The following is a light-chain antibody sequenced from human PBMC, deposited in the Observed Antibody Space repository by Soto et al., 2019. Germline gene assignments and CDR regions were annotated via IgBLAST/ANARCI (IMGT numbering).Light chain of an antibody. J-gene: IGKJ2*01. Sequence: DIQMTQSPSTLSASVGDRVTITCRASHSISTWLAWYQQKPGKAPNLLIYKASSLQSGVPSGFSGSGSGTEFTLTIASLQPDDFATYYCQQYHIYPYTFGQGTKLEIK. V-gene: IGKV1-5*03. CDR3: QQYHIYPYT. CDR2: KAS. CDR1: HSISTW.